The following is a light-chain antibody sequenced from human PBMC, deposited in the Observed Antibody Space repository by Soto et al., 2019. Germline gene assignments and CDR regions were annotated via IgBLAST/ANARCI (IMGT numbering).Light chain of an antibody. Sequence: SYELTQPSSVSVSPGQTARITCSGDVLAKKYGRWFQQKPGQAPVVVIYKDSERPSGIPERFSGYSSGTTVTLTISGAQVEDEADYYCYSAADNNLVFGGGTKVTVL. CDR1: VLAKKY. CDR2: KDS. V-gene: IGLV3-27*01. J-gene: IGLJ2*01. CDR3: YSAADNNLV.